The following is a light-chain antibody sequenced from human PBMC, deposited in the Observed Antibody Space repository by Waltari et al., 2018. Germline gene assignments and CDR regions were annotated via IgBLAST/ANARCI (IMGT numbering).Light chain of an antibody. V-gene: IGLV2-14*03. Sequence: QSALTQPASVSGSPGQSITISCTGTSNYIGGHDFVSWYQQNPGQAPKPLIYDGTTRASVISSRFSGSKSGNTASLTSSGLQAEDEADYYCFSFTPTSRLAMFAGGTKLTV. CDR1: SNYIGGHDF. J-gene: IGLJ3*02. CDR2: DGT. CDR3: FSFTPTSRLAM.